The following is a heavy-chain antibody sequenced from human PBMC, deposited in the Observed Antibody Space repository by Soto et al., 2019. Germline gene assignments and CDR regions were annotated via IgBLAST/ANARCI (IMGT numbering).Heavy chain of an antibody. CDR3: ERGDSYGAGGVYYFDY. CDR1: GGSISSSSYY. Sequence: SETLSLTCTVSGGSISSSSYYWGWIRQPPGKGLEWIGSIFYSGSTYYNPSLKSRVTISVDTSKNQFSLKLTSVTAADTAVYYCERGDSYGAGGVYYFDYWGQGTLVTVSS. D-gene: IGHD5-18*01. J-gene: IGHJ4*02. CDR2: IFYSGST. V-gene: IGHV4-39*01.